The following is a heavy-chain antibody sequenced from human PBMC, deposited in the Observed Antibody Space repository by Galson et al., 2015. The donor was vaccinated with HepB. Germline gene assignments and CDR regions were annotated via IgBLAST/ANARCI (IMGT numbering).Heavy chain of an antibody. CDR3: ATFPGGMVRETWFDP. D-gene: IGHD3-10*01. CDR2: FDPEDGET. CDR1: GYTLTELS. Sequence: SVKVSCKVSGYTLTELSMHWVRQAPGKGLEWMGGFDPEDGETIYAQKFQGRVTMTEDTSTDTAYMELSSLRSEDTAVYYCATFPGGMVRETWFDPWGQGTLVTVSS. J-gene: IGHJ5*02. V-gene: IGHV1-24*01.